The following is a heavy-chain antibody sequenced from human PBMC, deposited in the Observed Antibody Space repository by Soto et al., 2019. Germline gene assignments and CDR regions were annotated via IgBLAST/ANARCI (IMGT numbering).Heavy chain of an antibody. CDR2: INPNSGGT. D-gene: IGHD6-6*01. J-gene: IGHJ6*02. CDR3: ARETIAARSYYGMDV. CDR1: GYTFTGYY. Sequence: SVKVSCKASGYTFTGYYMHWVRQAPGQGLEWMGWINPNSGGTNYAQKFQGWVTMTRDTSISTAYMELSRLRSDDTAVYYCARETIAARSYYGMDVWGQGTTVTVSS. V-gene: IGHV1-2*04.